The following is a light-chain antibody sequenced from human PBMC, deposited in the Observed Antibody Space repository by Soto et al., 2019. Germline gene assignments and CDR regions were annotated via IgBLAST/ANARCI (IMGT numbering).Light chain of an antibody. CDR1: QDIRSA. V-gene: IGKV1-6*01. J-gene: IGKJ1*01. Sequence: SVGDRVTITCRASQDIRSALGWYQQKPGKVPKLLIYAASTLQSGVPSRFSGSRSGTDFTLTISSLQPEDFATYYCLLDFSYFWAFGQGTKVDIK. CDR2: AAS. CDR3: LLDFSYFWA.